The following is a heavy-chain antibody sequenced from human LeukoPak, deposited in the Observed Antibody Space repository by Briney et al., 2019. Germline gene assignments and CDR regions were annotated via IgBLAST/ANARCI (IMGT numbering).Heavy chain of an antibody. Sequence: LAGGSLRLSCAASGIIFSNYWMHWVRQAPGKGLVWVSRINSDESTTSYADSVKGRFTISRDNAKNTLYLQMNSLRPEDTAVYFCARAEWELDSFDCWGQGTLVTVSS. V-gene: IGHV3-74*01. J-gene: IGHJ4*02. D-gene: IGHD1-26*01. CDR1: GIIFSNYW. CDR2: INSDESTT. CDR3: ARAEWELDSFDC.